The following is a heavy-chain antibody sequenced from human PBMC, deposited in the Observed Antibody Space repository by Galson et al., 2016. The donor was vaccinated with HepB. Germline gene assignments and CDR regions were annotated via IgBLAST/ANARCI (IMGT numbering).Heavy chain of an antibody. Sequence: SLRLSCAASGFTVSSNCMSWVRQAPGKGLEWISLICDGGSASYTDSVKASFTISRDNSKTTLYLQMNNLRPEDTAVYFCARDPPGVPDFALDVWGQGTTVTVSS. CDR3: ARDPPGVPDFALDV. CDR1: GFTVSSNC. V-gene: IGHV3-66*01. J-gene: IGHJ6*02. CDR2: ICDGGSA. D-gene: IGHD3-10*01.